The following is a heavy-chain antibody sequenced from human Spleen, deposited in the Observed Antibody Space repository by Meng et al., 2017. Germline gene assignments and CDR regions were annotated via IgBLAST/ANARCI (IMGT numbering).Heavy chain of an antibody. Sequence: QVQLPPWGAGLLKPSETLSLPCVVSGGFFSDYYWSWIRQPPGKGLEWIGEINHSGSTNYNPSLESRATISVDTSQNNLSLKLSSVTAADSAVYYCARGPTTMAHDFDYWGQGTLVTVSS. J-gene: IGHJ4*02. CDR2: INHSGST. V-gene: IGHV4-34*02. CDR1: GGFFSDYY. CDR3: ARGPTTMAHDFDY. D-gene: IGHD4-11*01.